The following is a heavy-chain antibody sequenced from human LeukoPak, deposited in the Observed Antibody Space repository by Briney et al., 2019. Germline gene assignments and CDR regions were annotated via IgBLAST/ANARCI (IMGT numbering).Heavy chain of an antibody. D-gene: IGHD3-3*01. J-gene: IGHJ4*02. CDR3: ARDGGYDFWSGYYQDY. V-gene: IGHV3-21*01. Sequence: GGSLRLSCAASGFTFSSYSMNWVRQAPGKGLEWVSSISSSSSYIYYADSVKGRFTISRDNAKNSLYLQMNSLRAEDTAVYYCARDGGYDFWSGYYQDYWGQGTLVTVSS. CDR1: GFTFSSYS. CDR2: ISSSSSYI.